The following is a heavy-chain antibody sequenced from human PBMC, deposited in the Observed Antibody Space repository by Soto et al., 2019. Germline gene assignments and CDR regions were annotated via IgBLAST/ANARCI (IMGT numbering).Heavy chain of an antibody. V-gene: IGHV5-51*01. CDR2: FYPGDSTS. J-gene: IGHJ4*02. CDR3: ARRGTYSSGWDY. CDR1: GYSFISYW. D-gene: IGHD6-19*01. Sequence: PGESLKISCKTSGYSFISYWVAWVRQKPGKGLEWMGTFYPGDSTSTYSPSFQGQVTISVDKSISTAYLHLSSLKASDTAMYYCARRGTYSSGWDYWGQGTLVTVSS.